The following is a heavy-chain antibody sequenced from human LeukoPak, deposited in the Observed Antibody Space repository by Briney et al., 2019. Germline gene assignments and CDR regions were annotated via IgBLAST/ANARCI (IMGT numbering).Heavy chain of an antibody. V-gene: IGHV3-11*05. J-gene: IGHJ2*01. Sequence: GGSLRLSCAASGFTFSDYCMSWIRQAPGKGLEWVSYISSSSSYTNYADSVKGRFTISRDSSKNTLFLHMNTLRAEDTAIYYCAKDRTVGASYWYFDLWGRGTLVTVSS. D-gene: IGHD1-26*01. CDR1: GFTFSDYC. CDR3: AKDRTVGASYWYFDL. CDR2: ISSSSSYT.